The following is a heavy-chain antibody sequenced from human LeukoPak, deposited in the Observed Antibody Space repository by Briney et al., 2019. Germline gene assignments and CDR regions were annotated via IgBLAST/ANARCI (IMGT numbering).Heavy chain of an antibody. D-gene: IGHD6-19*01. Sequence: GGSLRLSCAASGFTFSSYEMNWVRQAPGRGLEWVSYISNSGSTIYYADSVKGRFTISRDNAKNSLYLQMNSLRAEDTAVYYCARVGYRSGRWCGRDVWGQGNTVTVSS. V-gene: IGHV3-48*03. CDR2: ISNSGSTI. CDR3: ARVGYRSGRWCGRDV. J-gene: IGHJ6*02. CDR1: GFTFSSYE.